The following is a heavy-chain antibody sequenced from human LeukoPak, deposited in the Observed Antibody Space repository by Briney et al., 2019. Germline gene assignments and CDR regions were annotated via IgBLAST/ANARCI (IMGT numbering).Heavy chain of an antibody. J-gene: IGHJ2*01. CDR2: INNGGSSK. CDR1: GLTFSRHW. CDR3: AKSYSSSGYFDL. Sequence: PGWSLRLSCAASGLTFSRHWMHWVRQDPGKGLVWVSRINNGGSSKCYADSVKGRFTISRDNSKNTLYLQMNSLRAEDTAVYYCAKSYSSSGYFDLWGRGTLVTVSS. D-gene: IGHD6-6*01. V-gene: IGHV3-74*01.